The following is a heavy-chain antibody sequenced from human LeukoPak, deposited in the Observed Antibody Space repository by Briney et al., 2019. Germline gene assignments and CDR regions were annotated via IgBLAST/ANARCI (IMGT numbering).Heavy chain of an antibody. CDR3: AKGPSGCYACDFDY. D-gene: IGHD2-2*01. CDR2: LGGINGYT. CDR1: GFTFSSYA. J-gene: IGHJ4*02. Sequence: PGGSLRLSCVASGFTFSSYAMSWVRQPPGKGLEWVSSLGGINGYTYYADSVKGRFSISRDNSKNTLYLQMNSLRAEDTALYYCAKGPSGCYACDFDYWGRGTLVTVSS. V-gene: IGHV3-23*01.